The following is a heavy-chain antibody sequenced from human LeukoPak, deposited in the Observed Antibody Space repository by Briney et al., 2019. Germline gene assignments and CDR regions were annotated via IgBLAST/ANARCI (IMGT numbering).Heavy chain of an antibody. V-gene: IGHV1-18*01. CDR1: GYTFTSYG. J-gene: IGHJ6*02. CDR3: ASSGYSGYDFPYGMDV. CDR2: ISAYNGNT. D-gene: IGHD5-12*01. Sequence: ASVKVSCKASGYTFTSYGISWVRQAPGQGLEWMGWISAYNGNTNYAQKLQGRVTMTTDTSTSTAYMELRSLRSDDTAVYYCASSGYSGYDFPYGMDVWGQGTTVTVSS.